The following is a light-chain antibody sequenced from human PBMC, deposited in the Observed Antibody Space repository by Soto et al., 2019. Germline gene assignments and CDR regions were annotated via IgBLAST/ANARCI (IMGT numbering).Light chain of an antibody. J-gene: IGKJ2*01. Sequence: EIVLTQSPGTLSLSPGERATLSCRASQSVSSSYLAWYQQKPGQAPRLLIYGASSRATGIPDRFSGSGSGTDFTLTISRLEPEDFGVYSCQQCGSSPYTFGQGTKLEIK. V-gene: IGKV3-20*01. CDR1: QSVSSSY. CDR3: QQCGSSPYT. CDR2: GAS.